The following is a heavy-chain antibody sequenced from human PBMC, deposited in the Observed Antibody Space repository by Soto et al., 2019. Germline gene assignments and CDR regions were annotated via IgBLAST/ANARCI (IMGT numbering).Heavy chain of an antibody. Sequence: QVQLVQSGAEVKKPGASVKVSCKASGYTFSSYDINWVRQATGQGLEWMGRMNPNNGKTEYAQRFQGRVTITRNTSINPAYMELSSLRPEDTAFYYCARGDIVGAHAAGMDVWGQGTTVTVSS. J-gene: IGHJ6*02. V-gene: IGHV1-8*01. D-gene: IGHD1-26*01. CDR3: ARGDIVGAHAAGMDV. CDR1: GYTFSSYD. CDR2: MNPNNGKT.